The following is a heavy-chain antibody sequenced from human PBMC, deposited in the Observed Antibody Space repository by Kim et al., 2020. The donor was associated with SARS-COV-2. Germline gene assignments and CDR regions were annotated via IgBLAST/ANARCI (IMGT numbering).Heavy chain of an antibody. CDR3: AREATLRYFDL. CDR2: T. J-gene: IGHJ4*02. V-gene: IGHV4-31*02. Sequence: TYYNPSVKSRVTISVEKAKNQFYLKLSSVTAADTAVYSCAREATLRYFDLWGQGTLVTVSS. D-gene: IGHD3-9*01.